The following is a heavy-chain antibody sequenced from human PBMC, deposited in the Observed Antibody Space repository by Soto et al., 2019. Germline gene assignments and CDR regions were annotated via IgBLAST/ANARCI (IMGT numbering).Heavy chain of an antibody. D-gene: IGHD3-16*01. V-gene: IGHV3-30*03. CDR1: GFTFSDYA. Sequence: VQLVESGGGVVQPGRSLRLSCAASGFTFSDYAMHWVRQAPGKGLEWVAVVSHDGRNTHYADSVKGRFTNSRDSSKRTVPVEMTNLSDEDTAVYCGDKGGREGLVPCDFNYWGKGVVVTVSS. J-gene: IGHJ4*02. CDR2: VSHDGRNT. CDR3: DKGGREGLVPCDFNY.